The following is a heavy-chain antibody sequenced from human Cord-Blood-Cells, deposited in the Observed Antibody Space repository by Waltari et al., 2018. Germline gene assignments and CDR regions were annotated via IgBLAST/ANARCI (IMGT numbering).Heavy chain of an antibody. V-gene: IGHV1-8*03. CDR1: GYTFTSSD. Sequence: QVQLVQSGAEVKKPGASVKVSCKASGYTFTSSDIKWVRQATGQGLEWMGWMNPNSGNTGYAQKFQGRVTITRNTSISTAYMELSSLRSEDTAVYYCARGSLGIGSYGYWGQGTLVTVSS. CDR3: ARGSLGIGSYGY. CDR2: MNPNSGNT. D-gene: IGHD1-26*01. J-gene: IGHJ4*02.